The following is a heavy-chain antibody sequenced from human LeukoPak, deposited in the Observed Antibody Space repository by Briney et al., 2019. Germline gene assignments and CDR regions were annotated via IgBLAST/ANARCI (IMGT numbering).Heavy chain of an antibody. V-gene: IGHV4-59*01. Sequence: SETLSLTCTASGGSIRSNYWRWIRKPTGKGMEWVGYIYYSGSTNYNPSLKSRVTISVDTSKNQFSLKLSSVTAADTAVYFFFRQNTAYEMPDYWGQGTLVTVSS. CDR2: IYYSGST. CDR1: GGSIRSNY. CDR3: FRQNTAYEMPDY. J-gene: IGHJ4*02. D-gene: IGHD5-24*01.